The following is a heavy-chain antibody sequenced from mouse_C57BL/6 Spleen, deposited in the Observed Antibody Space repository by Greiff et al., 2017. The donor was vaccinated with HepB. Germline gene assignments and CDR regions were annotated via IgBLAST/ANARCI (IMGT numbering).Heavy chain of an antibody. V-gene: IGHV5-17*01. Sequence: EVQLVESGGGLVKPGGSLKLSCAASGFTFSDYGMHWVRQAPEKGLEWVAYISSGSSTIYYADTVKGRFTISRDNAKNTLFLQMTSLRSEDTAMYYCARGDYYGLDYWGQGTTLTVSS. D-gene: IGHD1-2*01. J-gene: IGHJ2*01. CDR2: ISSGSSTI. CDR1: GFTFSDYG. CDR3: ARGDYYGLDY.